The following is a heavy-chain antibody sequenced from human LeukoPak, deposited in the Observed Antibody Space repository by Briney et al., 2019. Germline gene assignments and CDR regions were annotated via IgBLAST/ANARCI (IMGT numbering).Heavy chain of an antibody. CDR3: ARGSCSSTSCPGGDWFDP. J-gene: IGHJ5*02. D-gene: IGHD2-2*01. CDR1: GGSISSSNW. Sequence: SETLSLTCAVSGGSISSSNWWSWVRRPPGKGLEWIGEIYHSGSTNYNPSLKSRVTISVDKSKNQFSLKLSSVTAADTAVYYCARGSCSSTSCPGGDWFDPWGQGTLVTVSS. V-gene: IGHV4-4*02. CDR2: IYHSGST.